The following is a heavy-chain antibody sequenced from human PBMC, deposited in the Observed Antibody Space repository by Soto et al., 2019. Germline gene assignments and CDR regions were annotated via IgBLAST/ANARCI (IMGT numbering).Heavy chain of an antibody. D-gene: IGHD1-20*01. CDR3: AKSDNWNGRYYFDY. J-gene: IGHJ4*02. CDR2: ISGSGGST. V-gene: IGHV3-23*01. Sequence: GESLKISCAASGFTFSSYAMSWVRQAPGKGLEWVSAISGSGGSTYYADSVKGRFTISRDNSKNTLYLQMNSLRAEDTAVYYCAKSDNWNGRYYFDYWGQGTLVTVSS. CDR1: GFTFSSYA.